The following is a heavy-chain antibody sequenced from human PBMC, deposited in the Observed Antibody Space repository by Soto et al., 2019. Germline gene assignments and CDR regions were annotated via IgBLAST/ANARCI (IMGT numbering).Heavy chain of an antibody. Sequence: QVQLVQSGAEVKKPGSSVKVSCKASGGTFSSYAISWVRQAPGQGLEWMGGIIPIFGTANYAQKFQGRVTITADKSTSTAYMELSSLRSEDTAVYYCARDARYYYDSSANNPGRFDYCGQGTLVTVSS. CDR2: IIPIFGTA. CDR3: ARDARYYYDSSANNPGRFDY. J-gene: IGHJ4*02. V-gene: IGHV1-69*06. CDR1: GGTFSSYA. D-gene: IGHD3-22*01.